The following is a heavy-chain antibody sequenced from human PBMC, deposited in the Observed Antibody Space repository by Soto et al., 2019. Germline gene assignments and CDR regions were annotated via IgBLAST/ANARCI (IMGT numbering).Heavy chain of an antibody. CDR2: IGGSGGST. V-gene: IGHV3-23*01. CDR3: AKDLPTTNWRFDY. J-gene: IGHJ4*02. Sequence: GSLSPSCAAAGFTCSIYAISLVLEPPWKGLEWVSAIGGSGGSTYYADSVKGRFTISRDNAKNTLYLQMNSLRAEDTAVYYCAKDLPTTNWRFDYWGQGTLVTVSS. D-gene: IGHD7-27*01. CDR1: GFTCSIYA.